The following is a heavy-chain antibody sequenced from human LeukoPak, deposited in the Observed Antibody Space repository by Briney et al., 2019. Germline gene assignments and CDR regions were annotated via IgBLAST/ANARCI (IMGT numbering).Heavy chain of an antibody. CDR3: ARQTGSGLFILP. D-gene: IGHD3/OR15-3a*01. CDR2: FYYSGNT. J-gene: IGHJ4*02. V-gene: IGHV4-39*01. Sequence: PSETLSLTCTVSDGSITSSSYYWAWIRQPPGKGLEWIGSFYYSGNTYYNASLKSQVSISIDTSKNQFSLRLTSVTAADTAVYYCARQTGSGLFILPGGQGTLVTVSS. CDR1: DGSITSSSYY.